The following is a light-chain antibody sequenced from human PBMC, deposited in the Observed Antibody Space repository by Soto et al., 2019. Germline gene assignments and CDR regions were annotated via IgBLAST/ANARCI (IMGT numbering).Light chain of an antibody. CDR2: EVS. V-gene: IGLV2-14*01. CDR3: SSYTSSSTGV. Sequence: QSVLTQPASVSGSPGQSITIYCTGTSSDVGGYNYVSWYQQHPGKAPKLMIYEVSNRPSGVSNRFSGSKSGNTASLTISGLQAEDEADYYCSSYTSSSTGVFGGGTKVTVL. J-gene: IGLJ3*02. CDR1: SSDVGGYNY.